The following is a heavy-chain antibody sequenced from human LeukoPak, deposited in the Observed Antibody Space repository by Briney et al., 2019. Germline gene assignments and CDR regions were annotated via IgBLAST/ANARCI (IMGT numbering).Heavy chain of an antibody. V-gene: IGHV1-46*01. CDR3: ARGRHYYDSSDYYYEGDAFDI. CDR2: INPSGGST. J-gene: IGHJ3*02. D-gene: IGHD3-22*01. CDR1: GDTFTSYY. Sequence: GASVKVSCKASGDTFTSYYMHWVRQAPGQGLEWMGIINPSGGSTSYAQKFQGRVTMTRDMSTSTVCMELSSLRSEDTAVYYCARGRHYYDSSDYYYEGDAFDIWGQGIMVTVSS.